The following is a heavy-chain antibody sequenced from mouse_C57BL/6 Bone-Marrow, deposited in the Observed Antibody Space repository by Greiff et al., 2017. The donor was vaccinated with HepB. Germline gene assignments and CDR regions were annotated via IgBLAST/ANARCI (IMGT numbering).Heavy chain of an antibody. J-gene: IGHJ2*01. CDR1: GFTFSSYA. D-gene: IGHD2-1*01. CDR3: ARDRHYGNYRLDY. V-gene: IGHV5-4*01. Sequence: EVKLMESGGGLVKPGGSLKLSCAASGFTFSSYAMSWVRQTPEKRLEWVATISDGGSYTYYPDNVKGRFTISRDNAKKNLYLQMSHLKSEDTAMYYCARDRHYGNYRLDYWGQGTTLTVSS. CDR2: ISDGGSYT.